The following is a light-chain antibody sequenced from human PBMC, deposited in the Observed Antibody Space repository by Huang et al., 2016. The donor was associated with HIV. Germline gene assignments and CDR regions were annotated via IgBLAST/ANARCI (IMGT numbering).Light chain of an antibody. CDR1: QSISTY. CDR3: QMSYTTPR. CDR2: AVS. V-gene: IGKV1-39*01. Sequence: ITCQASQSISTYLNWYQQKPGMAPKLLMYAVSNLHSWVPSRFSGGGSGTDFTLTISNLQREDFATYYCQMSYTTPRFGGGTRVEI. J-gene: IGKJ4*02.